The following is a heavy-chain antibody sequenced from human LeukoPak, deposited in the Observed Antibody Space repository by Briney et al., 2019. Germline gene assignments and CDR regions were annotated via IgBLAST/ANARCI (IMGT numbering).Heavy chain of an antibody. CDR3: ARAHTSAPGTLFDY. CDR1: GYTFISYY. V-gene: IGHV1-46*01. Sequence: ASVKVSCKTSGYTFISYYMHWVRQAPGRGLEWMGRTNPSGSSTRYAQKFQGRVTMTKDTSTSTLYMELSRLGSEDTAVYYCARAHTSAPGTLFDYWGQGTLVTVSS. D-gene: IGHD3-3*01. CDR2: TNPSGSST. J-gene: IGHJ4*02.